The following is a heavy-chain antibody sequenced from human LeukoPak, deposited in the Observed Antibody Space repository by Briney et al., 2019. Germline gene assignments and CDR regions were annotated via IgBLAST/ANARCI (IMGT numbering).Heavy chain of an antibody. Sequence: SETLSLTCAVYGGSFSGYYWSWIRQPPGKGLEWIGEINHSGSTNYNPSLKSRVTMSVDTSKNQFSLKLSSVTAADTAVYYCARAGYYYYYMDVWGKGTTVTISS. J-gene: IGHJ6*03. CDR3: ARAGYYYYYMDV. CDR2: INHSGST. CDR1: GGSFSGYY. V-gene: IGHV4-34*01.